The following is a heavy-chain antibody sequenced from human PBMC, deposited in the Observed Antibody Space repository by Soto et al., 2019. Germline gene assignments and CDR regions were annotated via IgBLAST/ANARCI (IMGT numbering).Heavy chain of an antibody. CDR1: GYTFTSYG. CDR3: AVSVVVPAATQSGMDG. J-gene: IGHJ6*02. D-gene: IGHD2-2*01. CDR2: ISAYNGNT. Sequence: ASVKVSCKASGYTFTSYGISWVRQAPGQGLEWMGWISAYNGNTNYAQKLQGRVTMTTDTSTSTAYMELRSLRSDDTAVYYCAVSVVVPAATQSGMDGWGQGTTVTVSS. V-gene: IGHV1-18*01.